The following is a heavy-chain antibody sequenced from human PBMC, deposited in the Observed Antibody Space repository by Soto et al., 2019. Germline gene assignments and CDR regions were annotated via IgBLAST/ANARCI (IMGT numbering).Heavy chain of an antibody. V-gene: IGHV1-46*01. Sequence: GASVKVSCKASGYTFTSYYIHWVRQAPGQGLEWMGIINPSGGSTSYAQKFQGRVTMTRDTSTSTVYMELSSLRSEDTAVYYCARERPDDSSGYMFAYWGQGTLVTVSS. CDR3: ARERPDDSSGYMFAY. CDR2: INPSGGST. D-gene: IGHD3-22*01. CDR1: GYTFTSYY. J-gene: IGHJ4*02.